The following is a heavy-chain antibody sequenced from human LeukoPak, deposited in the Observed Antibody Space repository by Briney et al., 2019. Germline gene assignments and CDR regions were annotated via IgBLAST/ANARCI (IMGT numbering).Heavy chain of an antibody. D-gene: IGHD2-15*01. V-gene: IGHV4-61*10. J-gene: IGHJ6*03. CDR2: IYTSGNT. Sequence: PSETLSLTCTVSGGSVSSTTYYWNWIRQPAGKGLEWIGRIYTSGNTNYKPSLKSRVAISVDTSKNQFSLKLSSVTAADTAVYYCARSVEGYCSGGSCYSYYYYMDVWGKGTTVTVSS. CDR1: GGSVSSTTYY. CDR3: ARSVEGYCSGGSCYSYYYYMDV.